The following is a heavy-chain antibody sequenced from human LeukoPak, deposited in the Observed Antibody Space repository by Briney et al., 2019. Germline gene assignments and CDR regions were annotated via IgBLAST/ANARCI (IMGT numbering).Heavy chain of an antibody. CDR3: AREYVGSSPTA. CDR1: GGSFSGYY. D-gene: IGHD2-15*01. V-gene: IGHV4-34*01. CDR2: INHSGST. J-gene: IGHJ5*02. Sequence: PSETLSLTCAVYGGSFSGYYWSWIRQPPGKGLEWIGEINHSGSTNYNPSLKSRVTISVDTSKNQFSLKLSSVTAADTAVYYCAREYVGSSPTAWGQGTQVTVSS.